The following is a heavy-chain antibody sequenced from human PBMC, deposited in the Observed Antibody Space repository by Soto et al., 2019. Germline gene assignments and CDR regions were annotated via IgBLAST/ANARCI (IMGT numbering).Heavy chain of an antibody. D-gene: IGHD2-15*01. Sequence: ASVKVSCKASGYNFATTSIAWVRQAPGQGLEWMGWITPYNGDTNYEQKLQGRVTMTTDTSTNTAHMEVRSLRSDDTAVYYCATLGHCSGGTCYSRPLDNWGQGTLVTVSS. CDR1: GYNFATTS. J-gene: IGHJ4*02. CDR2: ITPYNGDT. V-gene: IGHV1-18*01. CDR3: ATLGHCSGGTCYSRPLDN.